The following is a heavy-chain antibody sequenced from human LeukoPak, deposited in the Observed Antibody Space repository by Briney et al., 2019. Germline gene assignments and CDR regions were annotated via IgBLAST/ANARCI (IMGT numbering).Heavy chain of an antibody. D-gene: IGHD3-10*01. CDR3: ARARYYGSGSYYFRAGNYFDY. J-gene: IGHJ4*02. CDR2: INHSGST. V-gene: IGHV4-34*01. CDR1: GGSFSGYY. Sequence: PSETLSLTCAVYGGSFSGYYWSWIRQPPGKGLEWIGEINHSGSTNYNPSLKSRVTISVDTSKNQFSLKLSSVTAADTAVYYCARARYYGSGSYYFRAGNYFDYWGQGTLVTVSP.